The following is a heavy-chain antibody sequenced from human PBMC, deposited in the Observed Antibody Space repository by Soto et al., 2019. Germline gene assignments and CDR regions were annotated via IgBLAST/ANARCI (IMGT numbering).Heavy chain of an antibody. CDR1: GYTFSRYG. D-gene: IGHD3-9*01. J-gene: IGHJ6*02. CDR2: VSADNGNT. CDR3: ARDLEGDLDWLLSSSKFDMDV. Sequence: ASVKVSCKASGYTFSRYGISWVRQAPGQGLEWMGWVSADNGNTQYAQKFRGRVTMSADTSTSTAYMELRSLRSVDTAVYYCARDLEGDLDWLLSSSKFDMDVWGQGTTVTVSS. V-gene: IGHV1-18*01.